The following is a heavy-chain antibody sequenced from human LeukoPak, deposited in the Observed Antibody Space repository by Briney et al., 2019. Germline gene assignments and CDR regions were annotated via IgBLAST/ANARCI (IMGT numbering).Heavy chain of an antibody. V-gene: IGHV4-59*01. CDR2: IYYSGST. Sequence: SETLSLTCTVSGGSISSYYWSWIRQPPGKGLEWIGYIYYSGSTNYNPSLKSRVTISVDTSKNQFSLKLSPVTAADTAVYYCARDSDYLGFDYWGQGTLVTVSS. CDR3: ARDSDYLGFDY. D-gene: IGHD4-17*01. CDR1: GGSISSYY. J-gene: IGHJ4*02.